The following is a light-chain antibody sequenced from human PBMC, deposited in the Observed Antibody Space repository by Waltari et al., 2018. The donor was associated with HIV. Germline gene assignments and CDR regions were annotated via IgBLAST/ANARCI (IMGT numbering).Light chain of an antibody. Sequence: SYEVTQPPSVSVSPGQTASITCSGNKSGNKSTAWYQQKPAQSHVLVIYEDNKRRSGTPERFSGSNSGDTATLTISGTQAMDEADYYCQAWDSSTVVFGGGTRLTVL. J-gene: IGLJ2*01. CDR2: EDN. CDR1: KSGNKS. V-gene: IGLV3-1*01. CDR3: QAWDSSTVV.